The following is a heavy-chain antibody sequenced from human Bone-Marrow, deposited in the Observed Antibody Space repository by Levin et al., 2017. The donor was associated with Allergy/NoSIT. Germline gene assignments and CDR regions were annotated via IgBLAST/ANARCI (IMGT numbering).Heavy chain of an antibody. V-gene: IGHV3-23*01. D-gene: IGHD6-6*01. Sequence: GGSLRLSCVASGFTFGSVAMNWVRQTPEKGLEWVSAITSGGGTFYADSVKGRFTVSRDISKNTVFLQMNSLRAEDTALYYCAKGGAARPDYWGQGTLVAVSS. CDR2: ITSGGGT. CDR1: GFTFGSVA. CDR3: AKGGAARPDY. J-gene: IGHJ4*02.